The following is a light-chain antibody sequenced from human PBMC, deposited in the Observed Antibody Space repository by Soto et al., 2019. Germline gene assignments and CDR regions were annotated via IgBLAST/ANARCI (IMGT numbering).Light chain of an antibody. CDR1: RSDVGGYDY. V-gene: IGLV2-11*01. CDR3: CSYSGSYNVV. J-gene: IGLJ2*01. Sequence: QSALTQPRSVSGSPGQSVTISCTGTRSDVGGYDYVSWYQQYPGKAPKLMIYDVIERPSGVPDRFSGSKSCNTASLTISGLQAEDEADYYCCSYSGSYNVVFGGGTKLNVL. CDR2: DVI.